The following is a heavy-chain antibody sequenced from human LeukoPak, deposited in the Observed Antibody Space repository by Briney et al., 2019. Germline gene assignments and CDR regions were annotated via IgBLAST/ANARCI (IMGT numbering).Heavy chain of an antibody. CDR2: ISSSSSYI. J-gene: IGHJ5*02. CDR1: GFSFSSYA. Sequence: GGSLRLSCAASGFSFSSYAMSWVRQAPGKGLEWVSSISSSSSYIYYADSVKGRFTISRDNAKNSLYLQMNSLRAEDTAVYYCARGLYGGYWFDPWGQGTLVTVSS. CDR3: ARGLYGGYWFDP. V-gene: IGHV3-21*01. D-gene: IGHD4-23*01.